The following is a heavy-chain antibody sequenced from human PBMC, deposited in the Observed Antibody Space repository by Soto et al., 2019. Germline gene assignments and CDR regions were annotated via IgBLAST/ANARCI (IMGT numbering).Heavy chain of an antibody. CDR2: IIPALGAA. Sequence: QVHLVQSGAEVKKPGSSVKVSCKTSGGTISTYVINWVRQAPGQGLEWMGRIIPALGAADYAQQFQDRLTITADKSTSTAYMELSSLRSDDTAVYYCARGGQQVVSFDYWGQGTLVAVSS. CDR1: GGTISTYV. J-gene: IGHJ4*02. CDR3: ARGGQQVVSFDY. D-gene: IGHD6-6*01. V-gene: IGHV1-69*08.